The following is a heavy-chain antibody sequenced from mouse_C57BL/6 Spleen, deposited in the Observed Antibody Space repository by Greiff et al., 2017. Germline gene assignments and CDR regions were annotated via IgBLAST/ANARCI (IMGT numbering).Heavy chain of an antibody. CDR1: GYTFTSYW. CDR2: IHPNSGST. CDR3: AREGDGNPWFAY. Sequence: QVHVKQPGAELVKPGASVKLSCKASGYTFTSYWMHWVKQRPGQGLEWIGMIHPNSGSTNYNEKFKSKATLTVDKSSSTAYMQLSSLTSEDSAVYYCAREGDGNPWFAYWGQGTLVTVSA. D-gene: IGHD2-1*01. V-gene: IGHV1-64*01. J-gene: IGHJ3*01.